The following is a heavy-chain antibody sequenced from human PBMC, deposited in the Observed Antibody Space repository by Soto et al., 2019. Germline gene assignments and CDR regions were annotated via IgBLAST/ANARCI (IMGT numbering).Heavy chain of an antibody. J-gene: IGHJ5*02. Sequence: QVQLVQSATEVKKPGASVKVSCKASGNTLTWHYMHWVRQAPGQGLEYMGWINPNSSDTNYAQQFRGRLSMTRDTAISTAYMELSSLGSDDTAVYYCAILETTTEAWGQGTLVTVSS. CDR1: GNTLTWHY. CDR3: AILETTTEA. V-gene: IGHV1-2*02. CDR2: INPNSSDT. D-gene: IGHD1-1*01.